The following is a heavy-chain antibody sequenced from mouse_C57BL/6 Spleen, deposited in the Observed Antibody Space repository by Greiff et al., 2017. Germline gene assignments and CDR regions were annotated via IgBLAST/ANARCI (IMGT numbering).Heavy chain of an antibody. D-gene: IGHD1-1*01. Sequence: EVKLVESGPGMVKPSQSLSLTCTVTGYSITSGYDWHWIRHFPGNKLEWMGYISYSGSTNYNPSLKSRISITHDTSKNHFFLKLNSVTTEDTATYYCARGDYGRGTWYFDVWGTGTTVTVSS. V-gene: IGHV3-1*01. CDR3: ARGDYGRGTWYFDV. J-gene: IGHJ1*03. CDR2: ISYSGST. CDR1: GYSITSGYD.